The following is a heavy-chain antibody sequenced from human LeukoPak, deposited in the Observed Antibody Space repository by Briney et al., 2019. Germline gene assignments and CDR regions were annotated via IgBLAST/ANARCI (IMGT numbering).Heavy chain of an antibody. CDR2: IWYDGSNK. Sequence: GGSLRLSCAASGFTFSSYWMSWVRQAPGKGLEWVAVIWYDGSNKYYADSVKGRFTISRDNSKNTLYLQMNSLRAEDTAVYYCARDHGRGWYLGDFDYWGQGTLVTVSS. CDR1: GFTFSSYW. CDR3: ARDHGRGWYLGDFDY. V-gene: IGHV3-33*08. D-gene: IGHD6-19*01. J-gene: IGHJ4*02.